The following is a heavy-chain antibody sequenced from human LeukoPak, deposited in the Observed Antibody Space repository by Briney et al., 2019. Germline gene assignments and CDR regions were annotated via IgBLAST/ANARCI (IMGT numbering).Heavy chain of an antibody. CDR1: GFTFGDYA. D-gene: IGHD3-22*01. V-gene: IGHV3-49*04. CDR2: IRSKAYGGTT. CDR3: TRVGSDSSGNAFDI. J-gene: IGHJ3*02. Sequence: LGRSLRLSCTASGFTFGDYAMSWVRQAPGKGLEWVGLIRSKAYGGTTEDAASVKGRFTISRDDSKSIAYLQMNSLRIEDTAVYYCTRVGSDSSGNAFDIWGQGTMITVSS.